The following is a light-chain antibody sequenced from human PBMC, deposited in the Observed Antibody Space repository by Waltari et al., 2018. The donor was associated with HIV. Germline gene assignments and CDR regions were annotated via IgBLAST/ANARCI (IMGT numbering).Light chain of an antibody. Sequence: QSALTQPPSASGSPGQSVTISCTGTSSDVGSYNFVSWYKQHPGKAPKLLIFEVSKRPSGVPDRFSGSKSGNPSALTVSGLQPEDEAEYYCSSYAGSNNLLFGGGTKLTVL. CDR1: SSDVGSYNF. V-gene: IGLV2-8*01. CDR2: EVS. CDR3: SSYAGSNNLL. J-gene: IGLJ2*01.